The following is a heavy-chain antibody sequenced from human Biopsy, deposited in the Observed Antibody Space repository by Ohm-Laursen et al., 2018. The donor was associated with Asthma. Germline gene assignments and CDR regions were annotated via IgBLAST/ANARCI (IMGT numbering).Heavy chain of an antibody. Sequence: SLRLSCAASGFTFSDYYMSWIRQAPGKGLEWISYINGKSNSIEYADSVKGRFTISRDNAKNSLYLQMNSLRAEDTAVYYCARGGSSYWSHFYFGYWGQGTL. D-gene: IGHD2-2*01. CDR3: ARGGSSYWSHFYFGY. CDR1: GFTFSDYY. V-gene: IGHV3-11*01. CDR2: INGKSNSI. J-gene: IGHJ4*02.